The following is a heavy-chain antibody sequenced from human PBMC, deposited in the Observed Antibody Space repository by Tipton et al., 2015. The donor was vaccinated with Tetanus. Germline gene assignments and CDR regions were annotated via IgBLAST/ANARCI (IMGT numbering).Heavy chain of an antibody. Sequence: SLRLSCAASGFTFSSYGMHWVRQAPGKGLEWVAVIWYDGSNKYYADSVKGRFTISRDNSKNTLYLQMNSLRAEDTAVYYCARDKGTSEIDYYYYGMDVWGQGTTVTVSS. D-gene: IGHD2/OR15-2a*01. CDR2: IWYDGSNK. CDR3: ARDKGTSEIDYYYYGMDV. J-gene: IGHJ6*02. V-gene: IGHV3-33*01. CDR1: GFTFSSYG.